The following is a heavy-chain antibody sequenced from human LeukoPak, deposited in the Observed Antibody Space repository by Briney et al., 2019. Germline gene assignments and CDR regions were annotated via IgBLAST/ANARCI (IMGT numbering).Heavy chain of an antibody. CDR2: MYYSGST. J-gene: IGHJ4*02. Sequence: NPSETLSLTCTVSGGSIRSYYWSWIRQPPGKGLEWIAYMYYSGSTNYNPSLKSRVTISLDTSTKQFSLKLSSVTAADTTVDYCARGDSSGWSNYWGQGTLVIVSS. V-gene: IGHV4-59*01. CDR3: ARGDSSGWSNY. CDR1: GGSIRSYY. D-gene: IGHD6-19*01.